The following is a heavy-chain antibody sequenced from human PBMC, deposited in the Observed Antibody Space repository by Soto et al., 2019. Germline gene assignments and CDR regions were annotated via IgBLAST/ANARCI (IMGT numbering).Heavy chain of an antibody. CDR2: INSDGSRT. V-gene: IGHV3-74*01. CDR3: ARERPVAGFYYFDY. CDR1: GFTFSTYW. D-gene: IGHD6-19*01. J-gene: IGHJ4*02. Sequence: GGSLILSCAGSGFTFSTYWMHWVRQAPGKGLVWVSRINSDGSRTTYADSVKGRFTISRDNAKNTLYLQMNSLRAEDAAVYYCARERPVAGFYYFDYWGQGTLVTVSS.